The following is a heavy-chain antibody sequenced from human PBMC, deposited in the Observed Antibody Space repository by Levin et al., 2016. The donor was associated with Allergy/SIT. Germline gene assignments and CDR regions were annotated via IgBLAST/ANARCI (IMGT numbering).Heavy chain of an antibody. D-gene: IGHD3-22*01. V-gene: IGHV1-69*13. Sequence: SVKVSCKASGGTFSSYAISWVRQAPGQGLEWMGGIIPIFGTANYAQKFQGRVTITADESTSTAYMELSSLRSEDTAVYYCARVYYYDSSGYYWGGYYFDYWGQGTLVTVSS. CDR2: IIPIFGTA. CDR3: ARVYYYDSSGYYWGGYYFDY. J-gene: IGHJ4*02. CDR1: GGTFSSYA.